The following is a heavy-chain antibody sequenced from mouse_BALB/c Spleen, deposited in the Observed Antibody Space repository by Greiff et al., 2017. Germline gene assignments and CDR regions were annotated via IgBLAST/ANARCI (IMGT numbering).Heavy chain of an antibody. D-gene: IGHD2-3*01. CDR2: ISSGGSYT. CDR1: GFTFSSYT. V-gene: IGHV5-6-4*01. J-gene: IGHJ2*01. CDR3: TRAHIYDGYFDY. Sequence: EVQRVESGGGLVKPGGSLKLSCAASGFTFSSYTMSWVRQTPEKRLEWVATISSGGSYTYYPDSVKGRFTISRDNAKNTLYLQLSSLKSEDTAMYYCTRAHIYDGYFDYWGQGTTLTVSS.